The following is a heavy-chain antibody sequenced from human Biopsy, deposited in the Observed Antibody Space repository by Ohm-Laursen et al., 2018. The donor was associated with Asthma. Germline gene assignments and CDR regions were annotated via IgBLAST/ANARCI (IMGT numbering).Heavy chain of an antibody. CDR1: GFTFSSYG. Sequence: SLRLSCAASGFTFSSYGMHWVRQAPGKGLEWVAVIWYDGSNKYYADSVKGRFTISRDNSENTLYLQMNSLRAEDTAVYYCARDPAGYYYFDYWGQGTLVTVSS. D-gene: IGHD3-22*01. CDR2: IWYDGSNK. J-gene: IGHJ4*02. V-gene: IGHV3-33*01. CDR3: ARDPAGYYYFDY.